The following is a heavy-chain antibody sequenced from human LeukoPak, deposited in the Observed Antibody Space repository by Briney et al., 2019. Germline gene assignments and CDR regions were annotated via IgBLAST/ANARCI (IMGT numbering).Heavy chain of an antibody. J-gene: IGHJ6*02. Sequence: GSVKVSCKASGYTFTSYGISWVRQAPGQGLEWMGWISAYNGNANYAQKLQGRVTMTTDTSTSTAYMELRSLRSDDTAVYYCAREPYSSSWYVSLTMGHGMDVWGQGTTVTVSS. D-gene: IGHD6-13*01. CDR1: GYTFTSYG. CDR3: AREPYSSSWYVSLTMGHGMDV. V-gene: IGHV1-18*01. CDR2: ISAYNGNA.